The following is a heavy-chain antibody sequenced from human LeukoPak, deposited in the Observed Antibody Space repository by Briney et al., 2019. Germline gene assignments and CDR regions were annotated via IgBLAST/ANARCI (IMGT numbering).Heavy chain of an antibody. CDR1: GFTFSNFG. CDR3: AKTSLSDPSGHYYYMDV. V-gene: IGHV3-30*02. Sequence: PGGSLRLSCAASGFTFSNFGMHWVRQTPGKGLEWVAFIRFDGTSEFYADSVKARFTISRDNSQYTVSLQLNNLRIEDTALYYCAKTSLSDPSGHYYYMDVWGKGTTVTVSS. CDR2: IRFDGTSE. J-gene: IGHJ6*03. D-gene: IGHD3-3*01.